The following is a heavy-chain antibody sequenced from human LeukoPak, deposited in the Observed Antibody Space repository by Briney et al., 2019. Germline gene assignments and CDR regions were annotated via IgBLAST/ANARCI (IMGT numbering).Heavy chain of an antibody. D-gene: IGHD2-2*02. V-gene: IGHV4-59*01. Sequence: SETLSLTCTVSGGSISSYYWSWIRQPPGKGLGWIGYIYYSGSTNYNPSLKSRVTISVDTSKNQFSLKLSSVTAADTAVYYCARVACSTSCYTRGWFDPWGQGTLVTVSS. CDR2: IYYSGST. J-gene: IGHJ5*02. CDR1: GGSISSYY. CDR3: ARVACSTSCYTRGWFDP.